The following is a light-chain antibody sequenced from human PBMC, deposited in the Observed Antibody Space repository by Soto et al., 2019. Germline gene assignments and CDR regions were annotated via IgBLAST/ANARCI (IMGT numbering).Light chain of an antibody. V-gene: IGKV1-5*03. Sequence: DIQMTQSPSTRSASVGDRVTITCRASQSISSWLAWYQQKPGKAPNLLIYKASSLESGVPSRFSGSGSGTEFTLTISSLQPHDFATYYCQQYNSYPTFGQGTRLEIK. CDR2: KAS. J-gene: IGKJ5*01. CDR1: QSISSW. CDR3: QQYNSYPT.